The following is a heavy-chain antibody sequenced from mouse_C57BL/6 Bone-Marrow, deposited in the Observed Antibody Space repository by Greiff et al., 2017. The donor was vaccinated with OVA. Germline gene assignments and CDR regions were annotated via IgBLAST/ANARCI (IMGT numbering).Heavy chain of an antibody. Sequence: EVKLQESGPGLVKPSQSLSLTCSVTGYSITSGYYWNWIRQFPGNKLEWMGYISYDGSNNYNPSLKNRISITRDTSKNQFFLKLNSVTTEDTATYYCAREGVTTVVAPFDYWGQGTTLTVSS. CDR1: GYSITSGYY. CDR3: AREGVTTVVAPFDY. CDR2: ISYDGSN. J-gene: IGHJ2*01. V-gene: IGHV3-6*01. D-gene: IGHD1-1*01.